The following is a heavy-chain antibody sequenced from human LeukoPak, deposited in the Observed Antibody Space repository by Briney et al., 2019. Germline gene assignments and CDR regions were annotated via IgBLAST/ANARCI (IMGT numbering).Heavy chain of an antibody. Sequence: ASVKVSRKVSGYTLTELSMHWVRQAPGKGLEWMGGFDPEDGETIYAQKFQGRVTMTEDTSTDTAYMELSSLRSEDTAVYYCATALAGLGDEPFDYWGQGTLVTVSS. CDR3: ATALAGLGDEPFDY. D-gene: IGHD2-21*02. J-gene: IGHJ4*02. CDR1: GYTLTELS. V-gene: IGHV1-24*01. CDR2: FDPEDGET.